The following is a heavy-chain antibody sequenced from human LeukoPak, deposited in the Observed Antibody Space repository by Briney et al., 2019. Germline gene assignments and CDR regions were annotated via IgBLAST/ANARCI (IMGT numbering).Heavy chain of an antibody. CDR3: AGDFGSGSYRFDY. Sequence: PSETLSLTCAVSGVSISGGDYSWSWLRQPPGKGLEWIGYIYHSGTTYYNPSLKSRGTISLDRSKNQFSLKLTSVTAADTAVYYCAGDFGSGSYRFDYWGQGTLVTVSS. CDR1: GVSISGGDYS. J-gene: IGHJ4*02. V-gene: IGHV4-30-2*01. CDR2: IYHSGTT. D-gene: IGHD3-10*01.